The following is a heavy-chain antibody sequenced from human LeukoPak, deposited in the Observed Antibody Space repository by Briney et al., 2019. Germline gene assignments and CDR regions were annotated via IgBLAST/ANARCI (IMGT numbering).Heavy chain of an antibody. CDR1: GYNLTELS. CDR2: FDPEDGET. Sequence: ASVKVSYKVSGYNLTELSMHWVRQAPGKGLEWMGGFDPEDGETIYAQKFQGRVTMTEDTSTDTAYIELSSLRSEDTAVYYCATDSTSLVVADTRTFDYWGQGTLVTVSS. CDR3: ATDSTSLVVADTRTFDY. J-gene: IGHJ4*02. V-gene: IGHV1-24*01. D-gene: IGHD2-15*01.